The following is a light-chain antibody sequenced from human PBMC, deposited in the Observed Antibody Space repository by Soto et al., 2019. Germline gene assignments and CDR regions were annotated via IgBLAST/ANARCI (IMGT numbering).Light chain of an antibody. CDR1: QSVLYSSNNNNY. V-gene: IGKV4-1*01. J-gene: IGKJ1*01. Sequence: DIVMTQSPDSLAVSLGERATINCKSSQSVLYSSNNNNYLAWYQQKPGQPPKLLIYWASTRESGVPCRFSGSGSETDFTLTISRLQAEDVAVYYCQQYYSTPLTFGQGTKVEIK. CDR3: QQYYSTPLT. CDR2: WAS.